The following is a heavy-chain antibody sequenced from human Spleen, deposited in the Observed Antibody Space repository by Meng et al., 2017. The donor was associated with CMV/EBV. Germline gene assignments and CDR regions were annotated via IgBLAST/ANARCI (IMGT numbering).Heavy chain of an antibody. CDR3: VGYEQQLGSYYYYYGMDV. CDR1: GITFSRYA. D-gene: IGHD6-13*01. CDR2: ISSSGSTI. Sequence: GESLKISCTASGITFSRYAMSWIRQTPGKGLEWVSYISSSGSTIYYADSVKGRFTISRDNAKNSLYLQMNSLRAEDTAVYYCVGYEQQLGSYYYYYGMDVWGQGTTVTVSS. V-gene: IGHV3-48*03. J-gene: IGHJ6*02.